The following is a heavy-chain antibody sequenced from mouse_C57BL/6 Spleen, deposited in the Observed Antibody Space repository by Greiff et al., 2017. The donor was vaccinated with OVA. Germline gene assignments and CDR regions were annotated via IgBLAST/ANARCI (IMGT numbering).Heavy chain of an antibody. CDR3: ARHYGSSLAWFGG. V-gene: IGHV5-6*01. Sequence: EVQGVESGGDLVKPGGSLKLSCAASGFTFSSYGMSWVRQTPDKRLEWVATISSGGSYTYYPDSVKGRFTISRDNAKNTLYLQMSSLKSEDTAMYYGARHYGSSLAWFGGWGKGTLVSVAA. CDR2: ISSGGSYT. CDR1: GFTFSSYG. J-gene: IGHJ3*01. D-gene: IGHD1-1*01.